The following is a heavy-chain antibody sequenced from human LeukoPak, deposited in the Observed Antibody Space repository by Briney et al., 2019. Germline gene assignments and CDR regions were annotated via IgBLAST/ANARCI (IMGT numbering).Heavy chain of an antibody. D-gene: IGHD6-13*01. CDR3: ARVSSPARGWFDP. V-gene: IGHV1-3*01. CDR1: GYTFTSYA. J-gene: IGHJ5*02. Sequence: GASVKVSCKASGYTFTSYAMHWVRQAPGQRLEWVGWINAGNGNTKYSQKFQGRVTITRDTSASTAYMELSSLRSEDTAVYYCARVSSPARGWFDPWGQGTLVTVSS. CDR2: INAGNGNT.